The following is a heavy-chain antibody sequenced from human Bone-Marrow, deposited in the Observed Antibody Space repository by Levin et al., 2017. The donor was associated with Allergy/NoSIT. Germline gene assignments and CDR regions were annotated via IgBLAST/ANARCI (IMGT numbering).Heavy chain of an antibody. D-gene: IGHD2-21*01. CDR2: ISSSSSYI. V-gene: IGHV3-21*01. Sequence: GESLKISCAASGFTFSSYSMNWVRQAPGKGLEWVSSISSSSSYIYYADSVKGRFTISRDNAKNSLYLQMNSLRAEDTAVYYCARHTYCGGDCYSGGPPDFDIWGQGTMVTVS. CDR3: ARHTYCGGDCYSGGPPDFDI. J-gene: IGHJ3*02. CDR1: GFTFSSYS.